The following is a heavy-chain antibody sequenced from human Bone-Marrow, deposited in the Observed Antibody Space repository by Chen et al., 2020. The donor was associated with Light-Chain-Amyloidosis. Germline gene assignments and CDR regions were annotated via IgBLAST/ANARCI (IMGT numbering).Heavy chain of an antibody. CDR3: ARDRPKLGVWYFDL. J-gene: IGHJ2*01. CDR2: VWYDGSKK. D-gene: IGHD7-27*01. V-gene: IGHV3-33*01. CDR1: GFLFNTYA. Sequence: QVQLVESGGGAVQPWKSLRLSCAASGFLFNTYAMHWVRQAPGKGLEWVATVWYDGSKKQYGDSVKGRFTISRDNSKNTIYLQMNNLTVEDTAVYFCARDRPKLGVWYFDLWGRGTLLTVSS.